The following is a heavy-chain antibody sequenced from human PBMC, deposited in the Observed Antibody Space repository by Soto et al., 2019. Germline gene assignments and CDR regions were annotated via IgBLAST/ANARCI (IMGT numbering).Heavy chain of an antibody. CDR3: ARGSYYYDSSGYYHY. J-gene: IGHJ4*02. V-gene: IGHV4-34*01. D-gene: IGHD3-22*01. CDR1: AGSFSRYY. Sequence: TSETLSRTCAVYAGSFSRYYWSWILQPPGKGLEWIGEINHSGSTYYNQSLTSRVTISVDTSKNQFSLKLSSVTAADTAVYYCARGSYYYDSSGYYHYWGQGTLVTVSS. CDR2: INHSGST.